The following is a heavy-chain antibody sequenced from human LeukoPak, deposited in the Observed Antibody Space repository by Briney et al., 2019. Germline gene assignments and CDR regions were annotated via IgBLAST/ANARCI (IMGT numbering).Heavy chain of an antibody. CDR1: GYSFTSYW. CDR2: IYPGDSDT. D-gene: IGHD6-13*01. Sequence: GESLKISCKGSGYSFTSYWIGWVRQMPGKGLEWMGIIYPGDSDTRYSPSFQGQVTISADKSISTAYLQWSSLKASDTAMYYCARHPTIAAAGTSWFDPWGQGTLVTVSS. CDR3: ARHPTIAAAGTSWFDP. V-gene: IGHV5-51*01. J-gene: IGHJ5*02.